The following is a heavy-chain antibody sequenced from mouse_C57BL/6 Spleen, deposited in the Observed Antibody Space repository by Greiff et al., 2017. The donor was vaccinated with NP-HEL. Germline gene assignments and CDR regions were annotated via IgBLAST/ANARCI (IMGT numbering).Heavy chain of an antibody. D-gene: IGHD1-1*01. J-gene: IGHJ1*03. V-gene: IGHV1-63*01. CDR3: ARSHYYGSSLYWYFDV. CDR2: IYPGGGYT. Sequence: VQLQQSGAELVRPGTSVKMSCKASGYTFTNYWIGWAKQRPGHGLEWIGDIYPGGGYTNYNEKFKGKATLTADKSSSTAYMQFSSLTSEDSAIYYCARSHYYGSSLYWYFDVWGTGTTVTVSS. CDR1: GYTFTNYW.